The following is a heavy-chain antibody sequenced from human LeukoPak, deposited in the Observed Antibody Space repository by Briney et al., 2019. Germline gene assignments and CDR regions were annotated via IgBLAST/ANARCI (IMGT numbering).Heavy chain of an antibody. Sequence: GESLKISCKGFGYSFTSYLISWVREMPGKGLEWMGRIDPSDSYTNYSPSFQGHVTISADKSISTAYLQWSSLKASDTAMYYCARRGGNRYYYYGMDVWGQGTTVTVSS. CDR3: ARRGGNRYYYYGMDV. J-gene: IGHJ6*02. V-gene: IGHV5-10-1*01. D-gene: IGHD4-23*01. CDR1: GYSFTSYL. CDR2: IDPSDSYT.